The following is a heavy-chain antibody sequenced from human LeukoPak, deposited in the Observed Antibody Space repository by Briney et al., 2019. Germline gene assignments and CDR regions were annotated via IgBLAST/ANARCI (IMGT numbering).Heavy chain of an antibody. Sequence: GGSLRLSCAASGFTFSSYAMSWVSQAPGKGLEWVSAISGSGGSTYYADSVKGRFTISRDNSKHTLYLQMNSLRAENTAVYYCAKMEGYCSSTSCYGRDYFDYWGQGTLVTVSS. CDR2: ISGSGGST. D-gene: IGHD2-2*01. V-gene: IGHV3-23*01. J-gene: IGHJ4*02. CDR1: GFTFSSYA. CDR3: AKMEGYCSSTSCYGRDYFDY.